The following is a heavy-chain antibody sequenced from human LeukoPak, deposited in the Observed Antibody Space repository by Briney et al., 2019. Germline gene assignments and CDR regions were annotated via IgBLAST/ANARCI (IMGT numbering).Heavy chain of an antibody. CDR2: IIPIFGTA. CDR3: ASPREMATIGVFDY. CDR1: GYTFTGYY. V-gene: IGHV1-69*06. Sequence: ASVKVSCKASGYTFTGYYMHWVRQAPGQGLEWMGGIIPIFGTANYAQKFQGRVTITADKSTSTAYMELSSLRSEDTAVYYCASPREMATIGVFDYWGQGTLVTVSS. D-gene: IGHD5-24*01. J-gene: IGHJ4*02.